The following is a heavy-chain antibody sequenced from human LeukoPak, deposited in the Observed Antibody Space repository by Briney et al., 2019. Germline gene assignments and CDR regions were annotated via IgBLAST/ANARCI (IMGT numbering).Heavy chain of an antibody. J-gene: IGHJ4*02. D-gene: IGHD3-22*01. CDR3: ARAGYDSSGYSAYFDY. CDR1: GGSISDYY. Sequence: PSETLSLTCTVSGGSISDYYWNWIRQPAGKGLEWIGRIYTSGSTNYNPSLKSRVTMSVDTSKNQFSLKLSSVTAADTAVYYCARAGYDSSGYSAYFDYWGQGTLVTVSS. V-gene: IGHV4-4*07. CDR2: IYTSGST.